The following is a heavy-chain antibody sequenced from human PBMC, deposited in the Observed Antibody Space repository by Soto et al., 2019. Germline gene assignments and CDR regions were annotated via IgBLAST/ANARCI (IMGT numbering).Heavy chain of an antibody. D-gene: IGHD4-17*01. CDR1: GFSFRYYA. CDR2: ISYDGSNK. J-gene: IGHJ4*02. V-gene: IGHV3-30*18. Sequence: QVQLVESGGGVVQPGRSLRLSCAASGFSFRYYAMHWVRRAPGKGLEWVALISYDGSNKFYADSVKGRFTISRDNSKNTLYLQMNGLRTEDTAVYYCAKTGLDYGDSPNDYWGLGTLVTVSS. CDR3: AKTGLDYGDSPNDY.